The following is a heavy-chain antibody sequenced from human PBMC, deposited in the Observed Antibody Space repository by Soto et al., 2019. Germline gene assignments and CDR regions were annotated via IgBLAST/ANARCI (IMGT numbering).Heavy chain of an antibody. J-gene: IGHJ4*02. CDR1: GGSISSGGYS. CDR2: IYHSGST. D-gene: IGHD6-6*01. CDR3: ARSAARRGFDY. V-gene: IGHV4-30-2*01. Sequence: PSETLSLTCAVSGGSISSGGYSWSRIRQPPGKGLEWIGYIYHSGSTYYNPSLKSRVTISVDRSKNQFSLKLNSVTAADTAVYYCARSAARRGFDYWGQGTLVTVSS.